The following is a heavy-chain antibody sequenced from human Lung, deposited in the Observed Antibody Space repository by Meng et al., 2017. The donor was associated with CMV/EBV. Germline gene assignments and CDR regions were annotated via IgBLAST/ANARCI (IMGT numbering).Heavy chain of an antibody. Sequence: SXTXSLXCTVSGGSISSYYWSWIRQPPGKGLEWIGYIYYRGSTNYNPSLKSRVTISVDTSKNQFSLKLSSVTAADTAVYYCASWGYGSSWYYFDYWGQGTLVTVSS. D-gene: IGHD6-13*01. V-gene: IGHV4-59*01. CDR1: GGSISSYY. CDR2: IYYRGST. CDR3: ASWGYGSSWYYFDY. J-gene: IGHJ4*02.